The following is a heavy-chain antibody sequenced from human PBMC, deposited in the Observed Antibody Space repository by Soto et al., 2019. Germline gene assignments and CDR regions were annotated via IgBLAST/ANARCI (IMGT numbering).Heavy chain of an antibody. D-gene: IGHD6-19*01. CDR1: GFTFSSYA. Sequence: EVQLLESGGGLVQPGGSLRLSCAASGFTFSSYAMSWVRQAPGKGLEWVSAISGSGGSTYYADSVKCRFTISRDNSKNTRYLQMNSLRAEDTAVYYCAKARSRIAVAGTEVYFDYWGQGTLLTVSS. CDR2: ISGSGGST. CDR3: AKARSRIAVAGTEVYFDY. V-gene: IGHV3-23*01. J-gene: IGHJ4*02.